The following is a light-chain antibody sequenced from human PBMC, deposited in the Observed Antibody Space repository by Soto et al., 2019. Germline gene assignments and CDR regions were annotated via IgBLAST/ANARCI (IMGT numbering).Light chain of an antibody. V-gene: IGKV3D-15*01. CDR1: QDVSSK. J-gene: IGKJ1*01. CDR2: GAS. CDR3: QQYNSWPWT. Sequence: EMLVTQSPASLSVPPLQSVTLSCRTSQDVSSKLAWYQQKPGQPPSLLIYGASTRATGIPDRFSGSGSGTEFTLIISSLQSEDSAVYYCQQYNSWPWTFGQGTKVDIK.